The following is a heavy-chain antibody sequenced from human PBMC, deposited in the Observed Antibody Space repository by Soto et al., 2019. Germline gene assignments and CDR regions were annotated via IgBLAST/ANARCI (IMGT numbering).Heavy chain of an antibody. CDR1: GYTFTSYG. Sequence: GASVKVSCKASGYTFTSYGISWVRQAPGQGLEWMGWISAYNGNTNYAQKLQGRVTMTTDTSTSTAYMELRSLRSDDTAVYYCARDKAPYYYGSGSYYNVYWFDPWGQGTLVTVSS. CDR3: ARDKAPYYYGSGSYYNVYWFDP. J-gene: IGHJ5*02. V-gene: IGHV1-18*01. D-gene: IGHD3-10*01. CDR2: ISAYNGNT.